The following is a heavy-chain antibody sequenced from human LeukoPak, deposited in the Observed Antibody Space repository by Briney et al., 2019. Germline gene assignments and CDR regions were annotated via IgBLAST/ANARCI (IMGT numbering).Heavy chain of an antibody. J-gene: IGHJ4*02. Sequence: TSETLSLTCSVSGGSISSSGYYWGWIRQPPGKGLEWIGSVYYSGTTYYNPSLKSRVTISVDTSKNQFSLRLSSVTAEDTAVYYCAREYSSSRYGYWGQGTLVSVSS. CDR1: GGSISSSGYY. CDR3: AREYSSSRYGY. CDR2: VYYSGTT. V-gene: IGHV4-39*07. D-gene: IGHD6-13*01.